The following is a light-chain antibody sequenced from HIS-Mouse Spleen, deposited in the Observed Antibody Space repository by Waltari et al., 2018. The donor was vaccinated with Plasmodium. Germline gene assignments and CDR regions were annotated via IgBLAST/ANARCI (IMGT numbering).Light chain of an antibody. CDR2: SKN. Sequence: QSVLTQPPSASGTPGQRVTISCSGSISSIGSNTVNWDQQLPGTAPKLLIYSKNQRPSGVPDRFSGSKSGTSASLAISGLQSEDEADYYCAAWDDSLNGVVFAGGTKLTVL. J-gene: IGLJ2*01. V-gene: IGLV1-44*01. CDR3: AAWDDSLNGVV. CDR1: ISSIGSNT.